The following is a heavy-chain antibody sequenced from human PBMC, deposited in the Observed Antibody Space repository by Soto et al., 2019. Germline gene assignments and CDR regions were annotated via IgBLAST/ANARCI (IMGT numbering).Heavy chain of an antibody. CDR2: LTSDGSYK. CDR3: AKGGDFDY. J-gene: IGHJ4*01. V-gene: IGHV3-30*18. CDR1: GFTFSGYG. Sequence: GGSLRLSCVVSGFTFSGYGMQWVRQAPGKGLQWVAILTSDGSYKSYADSVKGRLTISRDNSKNTVYLQMDSLRADDTAVYYCAKGGDFDYWGQGTLVTVSS.